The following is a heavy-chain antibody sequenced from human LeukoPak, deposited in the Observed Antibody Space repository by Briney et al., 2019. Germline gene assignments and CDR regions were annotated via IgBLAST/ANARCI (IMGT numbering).Heavy chain of an antibody. CDR2: IYYTGNT. D-gene: IGHD5-18*01. Sequence: SETLSLTCTVSGGSITSYYWSWIRQPPGKGLEWVGYIYYTGNTNYNPSLTSRATISADTSKNQFSLNLNSVTAADTAIYYCASYTGYNYGPGYFEYGGKEPRVPVPS. CDR1: GGSITSYY. J-gene: IGHJ4*02. V-gene: IGHV4-59*01. CDR3: ASYTGYNYGPGYFEY.